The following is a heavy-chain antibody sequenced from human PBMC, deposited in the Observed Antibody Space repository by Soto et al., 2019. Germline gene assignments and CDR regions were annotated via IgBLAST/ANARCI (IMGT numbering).Heavy chain of an antibody. CDR3: ARDVRWVSDYLFDY. D-gene: IGHD4-17*01. Sequence: GESLKISCTGSGYSFTNYWIAWVRQMPGRGLEWMGIIYPGDSDTRYSPSFQGRFTISRDNSKNTLYLQMNSLRAEDTAVYYCARDVRWVSDYLFDYWGQGTLVTVSS. CDR2: IYPGDSDT. J-gene: IGHJ4*02. V-gene: IGHV5-51*01. CDR1: GYSFTNYW.